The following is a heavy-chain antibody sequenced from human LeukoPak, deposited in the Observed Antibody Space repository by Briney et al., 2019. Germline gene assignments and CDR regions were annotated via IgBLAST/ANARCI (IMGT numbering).Heavy chain of an antibody. D-gene: IGHD3-22*01. V-gene: IGHV4-59*01. CDR2: IYYSGST. Sequence: PSETLSLTCTVSGGSISSYYWSWIRQPPGKGLEWIGYIYYSGSTNYNPSLKSRVTISADTSKNQFSLKLSSVTAADTAVYYCARILYDSSGYPPPGFDYWGQGTLVTVSS. CDR3: ARILYDSSGYPPPGFDY. CDR1: GGSISSYY. J-gene: IGHJ4*02.